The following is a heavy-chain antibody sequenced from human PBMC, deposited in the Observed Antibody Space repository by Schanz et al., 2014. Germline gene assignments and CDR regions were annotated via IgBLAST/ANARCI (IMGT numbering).Heavy chain of an antibody. CDR3: MAMGRNTSHYFDH. CDR2: ITGSGSKT. V-gene: IGHV3-23*01. D-gene: IGHD1-1*01. Sequence: EVHLLESGGGLVQPGGSLRLSCAASGFSFSSYTMSWVRQAPGKGLEWVSAITGSGSKTYYADSVKGRFTIARDNSKNTLFLQMDSLRVEDTAVYYCMAMGRNTSHYFDHWGQGTLVTVSS. CDR1: GFSFSSYT. J-gene: IGHJ4*02.